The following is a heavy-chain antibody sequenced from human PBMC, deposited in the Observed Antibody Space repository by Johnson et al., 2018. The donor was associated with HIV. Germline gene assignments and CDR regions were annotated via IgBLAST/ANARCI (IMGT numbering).Heavy chain of an antibody. CDR2: ISSSGDII. V-gene: IGHV3-11*04. J-gene: IGHJ3*02. Sequence: QVQLVESGGGLVLPGGSLRLSCAASGFTFSDYYMTWIRQAPGKGLEWLSFISSSGDIIRYADSVKGRFTISRDNSKNTLFLQMNGLRVEDTAIYYCTTFNSQMGDDVFDIWGQGTIVTVSS. CDR1: GFTFSDYY. D-gene: IGHD3-16*01. CDR3: TTFNSQMGDDVFDI.